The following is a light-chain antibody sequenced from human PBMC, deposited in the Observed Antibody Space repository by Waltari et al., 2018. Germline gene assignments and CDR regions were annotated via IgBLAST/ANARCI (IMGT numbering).Light chain of an antibody. V-gene: IGLV2-14*03. CDR3: SSYTSGSTLWV. CDR2: DVS. Sequence: QSALTQPASVSGSPGQSITISCTGTSSDVGAYTYVSWYQQQPGTAPKLMIYDVSNRPSGVSDRFSGSKSGNTASLTISGLQAEDEAYYYCSSYTSGSTLWVFGGGTKLTVL. J-gene: IGLJ3*02. CDR1: SSDVGAYTY.